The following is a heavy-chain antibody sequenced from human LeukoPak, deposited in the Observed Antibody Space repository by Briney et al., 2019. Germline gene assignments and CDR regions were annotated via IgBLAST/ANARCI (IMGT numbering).Heavy chain of an antibody. V-gene: IGHV4-59*01. CDR3: ARGYEGGTDY. J-gene: IGHJ4*02. D-gene: IGHD5-12*01. Sequence: SETLSLTCTVSGGSISSYYWSWIRQPPGKGLEWIGYIYYSGSTNYNPSLKSRVTISVDTSKNQFSLELSSVTAADTAVYYCARGYEGGTDYWGQGTLVTVSS. CDR1: GGSISSYY. CDR2: IYYSGST.